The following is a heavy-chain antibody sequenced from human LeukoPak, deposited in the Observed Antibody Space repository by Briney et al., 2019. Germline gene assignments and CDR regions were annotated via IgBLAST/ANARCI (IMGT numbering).Heavy chain of an antibody. CDR1: GGSINRGGYY. D-gene: IGHD1-14*01. CDR2: IYYSGNT. V-gene: IGHV4-31*03. CDR3: ARDQLGNLDY. Sequence: SETLSLTCTVSGGSINRGGYYWSWIRQHPGEGLEWIGYIYYSGNTYYNPSLKSRVSISMDTSKNQFSLKLSSVIAADTAVYYCARDQLGNLDYWGQGTLVTVSS. J-gene: IGHJ4*02.